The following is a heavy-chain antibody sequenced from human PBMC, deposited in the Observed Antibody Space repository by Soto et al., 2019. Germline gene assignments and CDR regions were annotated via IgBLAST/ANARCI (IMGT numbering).Heavy chain of an antibody. V-gene: IGHV1-69*06. CDR3: ASWSNWNPLYYDGLDF. J-gene: IGHJ6*02. CDR1: GGAFNNYA. D-gene: IGHD1-20*01. Sequence: QVQLLQSGAEVKKPGSSVKVSCKVSGGAFNNYALNWVRHGPGQGLEWLGGIIPLHNTANYALKFLGRVTVTADISSTTVYMELNSLTSYDTATYYCASWSNWNPLYYDGLDFWGQGTTVTVSS. CDR2: IIPLHNTA.